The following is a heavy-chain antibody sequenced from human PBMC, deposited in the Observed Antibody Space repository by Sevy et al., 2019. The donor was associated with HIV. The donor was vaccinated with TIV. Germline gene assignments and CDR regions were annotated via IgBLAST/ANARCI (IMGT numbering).Heavy chain of an antibody. Sequence: GGYLRLYCAVSGFIVSSNYMIWVRQAPGKGLEWVSIIYSGGNTYYADSVKGRFTISRDISKNTLYLQMNSLRAEDTAVYYCASDLGVDYYGMDVWGQGITVTVSS. J-gene: IGHJ6*02. V-gene: IGHV3-53*01. D-gene: IGHD2-21*01. CDR2: IYSGGNT. CDR3: ASDLGVDYYGMDV. CDR1: GFIVSSNY.